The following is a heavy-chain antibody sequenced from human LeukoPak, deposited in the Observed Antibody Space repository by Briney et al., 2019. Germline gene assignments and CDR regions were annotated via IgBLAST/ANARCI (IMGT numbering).Heavy chain of an antibody. J-gene: IGHJ3*02. V-gene: IGHV4-4*07. CDR1: GGSISSYY. Sequence: SETLSLTCTVSGGSISSYYWSWIRQPAGKGLEWIGRIYTSGSTNYNPSLKSRVTMSVDTSKNQFSLKLSSVTAADTAVYYCARDRDYYDSNDAFDIWGQGTMVTVSS. CDR3: ARDRDYYDSNDAFDI. CDR2: IYTSGST. D-gene: IGHD3-22*01.